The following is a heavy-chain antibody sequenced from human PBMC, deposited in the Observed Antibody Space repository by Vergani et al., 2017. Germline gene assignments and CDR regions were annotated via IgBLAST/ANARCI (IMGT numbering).Heavy chain of an antibody. Sequence: EVQLVESGGGLVKPGGSLRLSCAASGFTLSNAWMSWVRQAPGKGGEWVGRIKSKTDGGTTDYAAPVKGRFTISRDDSKNTMYLQMNSLKTEDTALYYCARPDSENAFDIWGQGTMVTVSS. J-gene: IGHJ3*02. CDR3: ARPDSENAFDI. V-gene: IGHV3-15*01. CDR1: GFTLSNAW. CDR2: IKSKTDGGTT. D-gene: IGHD1-14*01.